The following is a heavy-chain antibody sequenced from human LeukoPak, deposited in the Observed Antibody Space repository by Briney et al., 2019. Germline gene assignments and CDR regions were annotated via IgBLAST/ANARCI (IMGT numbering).Heavy chain of an antibody. Sequence: SETLSLTCAVYGGSFSGYYWSWIRQPPGKGLEWIGEINHSGSTNYNPSLKSRVTISVDTSKNQFSLKLSSVTAADTAVYYCARGGRSFVRTYYYGSSGPEYFDYWGQGTLVTVSS. CDR1: GGSFSGYY. V-gene: IGHV4-34*01. CDR2: INHSGST. D-gene: IGHD3-22*01. J-gene: IGHJ4*02. CDR3: ARGGRSFVRTYYYGSSGPEYFDY.